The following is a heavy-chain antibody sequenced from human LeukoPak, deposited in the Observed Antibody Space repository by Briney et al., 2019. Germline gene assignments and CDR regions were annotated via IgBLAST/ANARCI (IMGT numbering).Heavy chain of an antibody. V-gene: IGHV3-21*01. Sequence: PGGSLRLSCAASGFTFSIYSMNWVRQAPWKGLEWLSSITSSSNYIYYADSVKGRFTISRDNVQNSLYLQMNSLRAEDTAMYYCARDRGYFDSWGQGTLVTVSS. CDR3: ARDRGYFDS. J-gene: IGHJ4*02. CDR1: GFTFSIYS. CDR2: ITSSSNYI.